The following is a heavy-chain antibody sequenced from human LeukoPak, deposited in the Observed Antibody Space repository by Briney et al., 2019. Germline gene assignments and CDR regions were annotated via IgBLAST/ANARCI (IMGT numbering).Heavy chain of an antibody. V-gene: IGHV1-46*01. J-gene: IGHJ4*02. D-gene: IGHD6-6*01. CDR3: ARDRGGYSSSSRFDY. Sequence: ASVKVSCKASGYTFTSYYMHWVRQAPGQGLEWMGIINPSGGSTSYAQKFQGRVTMTRDTSTSTVYMELSSLRSEDTAVYYCARDRGGYSSSSRFDYWGQGTLVTVSS. CDR1: GYTFTSYY. CDR2: INPSGGST.